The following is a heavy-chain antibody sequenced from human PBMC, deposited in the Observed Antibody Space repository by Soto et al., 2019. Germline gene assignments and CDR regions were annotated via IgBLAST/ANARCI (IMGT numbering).Heavy chain of an antibody. CDR3: PRHSPGSGSYYYHYYYGMDV. CDR2: IYYSGST. D-gene: IGHD3-10*01. Sequence: PSETLSLTCTVSGGSITSSSYYWGWIRQPPGKGLEWIGSIYYSGSTYYNPSLKSRVTISVDTSKNQFSLQLSSVTPADTAVYYCPRHSPGSGSYYYHYYYGMDVWGQGTTVTVSS. CDR1: GGSITSSSYY. V-gene: IGHV4-39*01. J-gene: IGHJ6*02.